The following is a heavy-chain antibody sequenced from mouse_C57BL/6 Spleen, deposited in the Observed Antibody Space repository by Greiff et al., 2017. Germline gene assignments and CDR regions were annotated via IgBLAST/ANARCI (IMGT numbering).Heavy chain of an antibody. D-gene: IGHD2-4*01. J-gene: IGHJ4*01. CDR1: GYTFTSYW. CDR3: ARRGDYDRGAMDY. CDR2: IYPSDSET. Sequence: QVQLKQPGAELVRPGSSVKLSCKASGYTFTSYWMDWVKQRPGQGLEWIGNIYPSDSETHYNQKFKDKATLTVDKSSSTAYMQLSSLTSEDSAVYYCARRGDYDRGAMDYWGQGTSVTVSS. V-gene: IGHV1-61*01.